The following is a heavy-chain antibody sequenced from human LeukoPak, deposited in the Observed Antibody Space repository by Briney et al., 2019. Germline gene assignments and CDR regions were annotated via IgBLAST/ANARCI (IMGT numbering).Heavy chain of an antibody. CDR3: ARADFIDAGPYLIGP. J-gene: IGHJ5*02. D-gene: IGHD3-3*01. CDR1: GYSFTDYY. V-gene: IGHV1-2*02. CDR2: INTKSGRT. Sequence: ASVKVSCKTSGYSFTDYYIHWVRQASGQGLEWMGWINTKSGRTSSARKFRGRVTMTRDPSITTVYMDMAWLTSDDTAIYFCARADFIDAGPYLIGPWGQGTLVTVSS.